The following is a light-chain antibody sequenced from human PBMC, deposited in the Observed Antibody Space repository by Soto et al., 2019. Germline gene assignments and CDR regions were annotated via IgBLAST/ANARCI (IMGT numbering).Light chain of an antibody. Sequence: QSVLTQPPSASGSPGQSVTISCTGTSSDVGGYKFVSWYQQHPGKGPKLIIYEVDKRPSGVPDRFSGSKSGNTASLTVSGLQAEDEADYYCSSYEGSNNLLFGGGTKLTVL. J-gene: IGLJ2*01. V-gene: IGLV2-8*01. CDR1: SSDVGGYKF. CDR2: EVD. CDR3: SSYEGSNNLL.